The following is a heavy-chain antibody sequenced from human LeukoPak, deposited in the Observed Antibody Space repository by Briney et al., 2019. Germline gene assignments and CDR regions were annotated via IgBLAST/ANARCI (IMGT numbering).Heavy chain of an antibody. CDR3: ARCPYDAFDI. J-gene: IGHJ3*02. V-gene: IGHV3-66*01. Sequence: PGGSLRLSCAASGFTVSSNYMSWVRQAPGKGLEWVSVIYSGGSTYYADSVKGRFTISRDNSKNTLYLQMNSLRAEDTAVYYYARCPYDAFDIWGQGTMVTVSS. CDR2: IYSGGST. CDR1: GFTVSSNY.